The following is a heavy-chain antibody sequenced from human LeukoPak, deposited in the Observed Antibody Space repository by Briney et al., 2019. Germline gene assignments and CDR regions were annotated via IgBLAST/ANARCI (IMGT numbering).Heavy chain of an antibody. CDR3: AKEGGYNYGYLDS. D-gene: IGHD5-18*01. V-gene: IGHV3-23*01. Sequence: PGGSLRLSCAVSGFSYSSYAMRWVRQARGKGLEGVSTISGSGDTYYVDSVKGRFTISRDNSKNTLYLQMNSLRAEDTAVYYCAKEGGYNYGYLDSWGQGTLVTVSS. J-gene: IGHJ4*02. CDR1: GFSYSSYA. CDR2: ISGSGDT.